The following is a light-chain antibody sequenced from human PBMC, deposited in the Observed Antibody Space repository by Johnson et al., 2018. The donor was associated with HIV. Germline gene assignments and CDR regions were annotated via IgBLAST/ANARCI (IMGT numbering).Light chain of an antibody. CDR2: ENN. J-gene: IGLJ1*01. V-gene: IGLV1-51*02. Sequence: QSVLTQPPSVSAAPGHKVTISCSGSSSNIGNNYVSWYQQLPGTAPKLLIYENNKRPSGSPDRFSGFKSGTSATLGITGLQTGDEADYYCGTWDTSLSAGGVFGTGTKVTVL. CDR3: GTWDTSLSAGGV. CDR1: SSNIGNNY.